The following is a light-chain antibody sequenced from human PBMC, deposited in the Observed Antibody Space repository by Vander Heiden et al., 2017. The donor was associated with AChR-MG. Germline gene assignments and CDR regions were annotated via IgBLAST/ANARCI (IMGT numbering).Light chain of an antibody. CDR3: SSYAGSSTVV. Sequence: QSALTPPASVAGSPGQSITISRTGTPSDVWRYNRCPWYQQHPGKAPKLIVSEVNKRPSGVSNRFSGSKSGSTASLTISGLLAEDEADYYCSSYAGSSTVVFGGGTKLTVL. V-gene: IGLV2-23*02. CDR2: EVN. CDR1: PSDVWRYNR. J-gene: IGLJ2*01.